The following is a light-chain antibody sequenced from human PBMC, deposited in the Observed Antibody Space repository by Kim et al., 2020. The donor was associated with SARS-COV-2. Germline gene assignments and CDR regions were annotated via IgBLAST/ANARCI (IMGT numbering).Light chain of an antibody. CDR2: SAS. CDR3: QQYNDWTLLT. V-gene: IGKV3-15*01. Sequence: IVMTQSPATLSVSPGERVTLSCRASQSVKNNLAWYQQRPGQAPRLPIYSASTRATDVSARFSGSGSGTEFTLTIRSLQSENLAVYYCQQYNDWTLLTFGGGTKVDIK. J-gene: IGKJ4*01. CDR1: QSVKNN.